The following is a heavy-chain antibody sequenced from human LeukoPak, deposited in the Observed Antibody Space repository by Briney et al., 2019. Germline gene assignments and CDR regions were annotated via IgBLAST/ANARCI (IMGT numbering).Heavy chain of an antibody. J-gene: IGHJ4*02. CDR3: GTRYSGNYYHF. CDR1: GFTFSSYA. CDR2: ISGSGGST. Sequence: GGSLRLSCAASGFTFSSYAMTWVRQAPGKGLDWVSVISGSGGSTYYADSVKGRFTISRDNSKNTVDLQMKSLRAEDTAVYYCGTRYSGNYYHFWGQGTLVTVSA. V-gene: IGHV3-23*01. D-gene: IGHD1-26*01.